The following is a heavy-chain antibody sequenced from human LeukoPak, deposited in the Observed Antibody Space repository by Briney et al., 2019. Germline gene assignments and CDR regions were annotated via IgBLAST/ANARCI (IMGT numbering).Heavy chain of an antibody. CDR3: AKVPWYSSSRPFDY. D-gene: IGHD6-13*01. V-gene: IGHV3-23*01. J-gene: IGHJ4*02. Sequence: GGSLRLSCAASGFTFSSYAMSWVRQAPGKGLEWVSAISGSGGSTYYANSVKGRFTISRDNSKNTLYLQMNSLRAEDTAVYYCAKVPWYSSSRPFDYWGQGTLVTVSS. CDR2: ISGSGGST. CDR1: GFTFSSYA.